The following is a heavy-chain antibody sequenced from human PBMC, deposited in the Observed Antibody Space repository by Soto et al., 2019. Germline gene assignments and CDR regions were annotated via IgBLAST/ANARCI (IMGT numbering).Heavy chain of an antibody. D-gene: IGHD3-3*01. J-gene: IGHJ6*02. CDR2: MNPNSGNT. CDR3: ARPSPLTIFGVVTDRAYYYGRDV. CDR1: LYTYTSYD. Sequence: ASVQVSCQSSLYTYTSYDINWVRRATGQGLDWMGWMNPNSGNTGYAQKFQGRVTITADESTSTAYMELSSLRSEDTAVYYCARPSPLTIFGVVTDRAYYYGRDVWGQGTTVTVS. V-gene: IGHV1-8*01.